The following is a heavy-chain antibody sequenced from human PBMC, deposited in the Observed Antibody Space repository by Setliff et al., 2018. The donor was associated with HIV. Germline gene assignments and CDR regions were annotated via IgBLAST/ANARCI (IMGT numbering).Heavy chain of an antibody. D-gene: IGHD3-3*01. CDR3: ASFSPPFDY. CDR1: GAGISGYS. V-gene: IGHV4-4*09. CDR2: IDSNGRP. Sequence: PSETLSLTCIVSGAGISGYSWSRIRQPPGKGLEWIGDIDSNGRPNYNTSLKSRVTISVDTSKNQFSLKLSSVTAADTAVYYCASFSPPFDYWGQGTLVTVSS. J-gene: IGHJ4*02.